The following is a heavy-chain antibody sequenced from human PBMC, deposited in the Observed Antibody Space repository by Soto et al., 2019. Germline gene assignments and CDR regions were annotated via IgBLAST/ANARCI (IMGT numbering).Heavy chain of an antibody. J-gene: IGHJ4*02. D-gene: IGHD2-15*01. Sequence: GSLRLSCAASGFTFSSYAMSWVRQAPGKGLEWVSAISGSGGSTYYADSVKGRFTISRDNSKNTLYLQMNSLRAEDTAVYYCVGGQYLYYFDYWGQGTLVTVSS. CDR1: GFTFSSYA. CDR3: VGGQYLYYFDY. V-gene: IGHV3-23*01. CDR2: ISGSGGST.